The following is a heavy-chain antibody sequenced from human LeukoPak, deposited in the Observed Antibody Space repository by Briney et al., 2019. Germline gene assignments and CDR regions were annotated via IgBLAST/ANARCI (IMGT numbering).Heavy chain of an antibody. CDR3: ARDHWNDDYYYYGMDV. CDR1: GFTFSSYA. D-gene: IGHD1-1*01. CDR2: ISYDGSNK. Sequence: PGGSLRLSCAASGFTFSSYAMHWVRQAPGKGLEWVAVISYDGSNKYYADSVKGRFTTSRDNSKNTLYLQMNSLRAEDTAVYYCARDHWNDDYYYYGMDVWGQGTTVTVSS. J-gene: IGHJ6*02. V-gene: IGHV3-30*04.